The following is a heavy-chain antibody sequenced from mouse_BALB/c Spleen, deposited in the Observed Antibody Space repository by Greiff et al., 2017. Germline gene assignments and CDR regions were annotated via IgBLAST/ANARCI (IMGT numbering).Heavy chain of an antibody. CDR2: IYPGDGDT. D-gene: IGHD5-1*01. V-gene: IGHV1-87*01. J-gene: IGHJ4*01. Sequence: VQLQQSGAELARPGASVKLSCKASGYTFTSYWMQWVKQRPGQGLEWIGAIYPGDGDTRYTQKFKGKATLTADKSSSTAYMQLSSLASEDSAVYYCARGGTYLGLDAMDYWGQGTSVTVSS. CDR1: GYTFTSYW. CDR3: ARGGTYLGLDAMDY.